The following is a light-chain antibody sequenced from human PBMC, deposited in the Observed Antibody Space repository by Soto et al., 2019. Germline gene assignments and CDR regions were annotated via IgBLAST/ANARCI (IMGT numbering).Light chain of an antibody. J-gene: IGKJ1*01. V-gene: IGKV3D-15*01. CDR2: GAL. CDR1: ENINSN. CDR3: QHYNSSAPEGT. Sequence: EIVLTQSPVTLSVSPGERATLSCRASENINSNLAWYQQKPGRAPTLLIYGALTRVMGIPVRFSGSESGTEFTLTISSLKSEDFAVYYCQHYNSSAPEGTFGQGTKVHIK.